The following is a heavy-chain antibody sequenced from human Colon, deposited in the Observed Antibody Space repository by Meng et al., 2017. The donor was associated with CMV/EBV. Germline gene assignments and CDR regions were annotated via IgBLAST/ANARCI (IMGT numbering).Heavy chain of an antibody. CDR1: GFTVSNNY. CDR3: ARGAVD. Sequence: GGSLRLSCAASGFTVSNNYMNWVRQAPGKGLEWVSVISDAGNTYYADSVRGRFTSSRDNSKNTLSLQMHSLRVEDPAVYYCARGAVDWGQGTLVTVSS. D-gene: IGHD6-19*01. J-gene: IGHJ1*01. CDR2: ISDAGNT. V-gene: IGHV3-66*02.